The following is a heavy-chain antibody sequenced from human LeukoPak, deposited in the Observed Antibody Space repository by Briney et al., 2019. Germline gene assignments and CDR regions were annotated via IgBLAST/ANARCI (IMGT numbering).Heavy chain of an antibody. D-gene: IGHD3-10*01. CDR3: GRGRGSLTY. CDR1: GGSISLYY. Sequence: KPSETLSLTCTVSGGSISLYYWSWIRQPPGKGLEWIGYFYDTRSPKYNPSLERRVTISVDMSRNQFSLNLTSVTAADTAVYYCGRGRGSLTYWGQGTLATVSS. CDR2: FYDTRSP. V-gene: IGHV4-59*01. J-gene: IGHJ4*02.